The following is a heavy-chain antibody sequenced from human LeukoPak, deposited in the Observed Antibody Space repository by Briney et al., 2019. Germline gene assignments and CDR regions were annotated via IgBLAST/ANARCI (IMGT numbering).Heavy chain of an antibody. D-gene: IGHD3-10*01. CDR1: GGSISTYY. V-gene: IGHV4-59*01. Sequence: SESLSLTCTVSGGSISTYYWSWIRRPPGKGLEWIGYIYYSGSTNYNPSLKSRVTISVDTSKNQFSLKLSSVTAADTAVYYCARNEYGSGSYIDYWGQGTLVTVSS. CDR3: ARNEYGSGSYIDY. J-gene: IGHJ4*02. CDR2: IYYSGST.